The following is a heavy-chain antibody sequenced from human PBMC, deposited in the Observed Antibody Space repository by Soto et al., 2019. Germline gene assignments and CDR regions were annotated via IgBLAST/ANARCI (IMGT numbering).Heavy chain of an antibody. Sequence: QVQLVQSGAEGKKPGSSVKVSCKASGGTFSSYAISWVRQAPGQGLEWMGRIIPILGIANYAQKFQGRVTMTADKSTSTAYMELGSLRSEDTAVYFCASPLRDGYDPLDWYVDLWGRGTLVTVSS. J-gene: IGHJ2*01. CDR1: GGTFSSYA. V-gene: IGHV1-69*02. CDR2: IIPILGIA. CDR3: ASPLRDGYDPLDWYVDL. D-gene: IGHD5-12*01.